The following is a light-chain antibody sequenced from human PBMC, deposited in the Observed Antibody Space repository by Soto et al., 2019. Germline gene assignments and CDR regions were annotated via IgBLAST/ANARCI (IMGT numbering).Light chain of an antibody. CDR1: SSDVGAYNY. V-gene: IGLV2-14*01. Sequence: LTQPASVSGSPGQSITISCTGTSSDVGAYNYVSWYQHHPGKAPRLMIYEVSNRPSGVSDRFSGSKSGNTASLTISGLLAEDEADYYCSSYTSISTSVFGTGTKVTVL. CDR2: EVS. CDR3: SSYTSISTSV. J-gene: IGLJ1*01.